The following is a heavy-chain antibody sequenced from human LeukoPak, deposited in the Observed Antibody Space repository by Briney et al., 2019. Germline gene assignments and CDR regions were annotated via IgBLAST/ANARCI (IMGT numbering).Heavy chain of an antibody. J-gene: IGHJ4*02. CDR1: GFTFSSYA. CDR3: ASASMIVVVITY. CDR2: ISYDGSNK. Sequence: GGSLRLSCAASGFTFSSYAMHWVRQAPGKGLEWVAVISYDGSNKYYADSVKGRFTISRDNSKNTLYLQMNSLRAEDTAVYYCASASMIVVVITYWGQGTPVTVSS. V-gene: IGHV3-30-3*01. D-gene: IGHD3-22*01.